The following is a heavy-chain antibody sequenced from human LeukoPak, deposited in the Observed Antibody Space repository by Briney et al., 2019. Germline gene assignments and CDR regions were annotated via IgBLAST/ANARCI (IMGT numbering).Heavy chain of an antibody. CDR3: ARARRDYGDYGVFWFDP. V-gene: IGHV4-59*06. CDR1: GGSISSYY. J-gene: IGHJ5*02. Sequence: SETLSLTCTVSGGSISSYYWSWIRQPPGKGLEWIGYIYYSGSTYYNPSLKSRVTISVDTSKNQFSLKLSSVTAADTAVYYCARARRDYGDYGVFWFDPWGQGTLVTVSS. CDR2: IYYSGST. D-gene: IGHD4-17*01.